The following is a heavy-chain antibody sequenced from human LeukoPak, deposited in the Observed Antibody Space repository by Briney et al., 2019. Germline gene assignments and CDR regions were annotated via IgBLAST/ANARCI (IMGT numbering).Heavy chain of an antibody. J-gene: IGHJ5*02. V-gene: IGHV4-61*01. CDR1: GYSISSGYY. Sequence: SETLSLTCTVSGYSISSGYYWSWIRQPPGKGLEWIGYIYYSGSTNYNPSLKSRVTISVDTSKNQFSLKLSSVTAADTAVYYCARQITGTTVWFDPWGQGTLVTVSS. CDR2: IYYSGST. D-gene: IGHD1-20*01. CDR3: ARQITGTTVWFDP.